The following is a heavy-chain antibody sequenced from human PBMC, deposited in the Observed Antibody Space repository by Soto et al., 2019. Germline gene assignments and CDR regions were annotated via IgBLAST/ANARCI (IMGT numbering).Heavy chain of an antibody. CDR2: ISWNSGSI. J-gene: IGHJ4*02. Sequence: EVQLVESGGGLVQPGRSLRLSCAASGFTFDDDAMHWVRQAPGKGLEWVSGISWNSGSIGYADSVKGRFTISRDNAKNSLYLQMNGLRAEDTALYYCAKDIRGGGWYGISPFDYWGQGTLVTVSS. V-gene: IGHV3-9*01. D-gene: IGHD6-19*01. CDR3: AKDIRGGGWYGISPFDY. CDR1: GFTFDDDA.